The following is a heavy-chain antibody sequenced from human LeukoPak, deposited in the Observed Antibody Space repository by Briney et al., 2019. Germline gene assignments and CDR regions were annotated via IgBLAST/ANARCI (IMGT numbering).Heavy chain of an antibody. D-gene: IGHD3-9*01. CDR2: IKQDGSDK. Sequence: GGSLRLSCAVSGFHFATYWMTWVRQAPGKGLERVANIKQDGSDKNYVDSEKGRFTISRDNAKKLLYLQMNSLRAEDTAVYYCARDLPDVLTGYSDLAFDIWGQGTMVTVSS. V-gene: IGHV3-7*03. CDR1: GFHFATYW. CDR3: ARDLPDVLTGYSDLAFDI. J-gene: IGHJ3*02.